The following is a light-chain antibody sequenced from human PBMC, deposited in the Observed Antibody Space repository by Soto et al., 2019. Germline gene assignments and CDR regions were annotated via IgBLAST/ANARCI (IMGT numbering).Light chain of an antibody. CDR3: AAWDDSLRVGV. CDR2: RND. CDR1: SSNIGVNN. Sequence: QSVLTHPPSASGAPGQRVTISCSGSSSNIGVNNVYWYQQFPGTAPKLLIYRNDQRPSGVPDRFSGSKSGTSASLAISGLRSEDEADYYCAAWDDSLRVGVFGGGTQLTVL. J-gene: IGLJ3*02. V-gene: IGLV1-47*01.